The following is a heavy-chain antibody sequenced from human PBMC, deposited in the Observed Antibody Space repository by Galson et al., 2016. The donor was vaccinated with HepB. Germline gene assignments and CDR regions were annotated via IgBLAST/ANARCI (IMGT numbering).Heavy chain of an antibody. J-gene: IGHJ4*02. CDR2: IQSATDGETT. CDR3: NTEKHGLPWFGEDDY. V-gene: IGHV3-15*01. CDR1: GFTFTNAW. D-gene: IGHD3-10*01. Sequence: SLRLSCATPGFTFTNAWMSWVRQSPGKGLEWVGRIQSATDGETTDYAAPVKGRFTISRDDSKNTLYLQMNSLKTEDTAVYYCNTEKHGLPWFGEDDYWGQGTLVTVSS.